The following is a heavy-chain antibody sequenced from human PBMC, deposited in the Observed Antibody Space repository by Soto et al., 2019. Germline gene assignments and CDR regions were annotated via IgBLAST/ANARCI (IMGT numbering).Heavy chain of an antibody. CDR2: IIPILGIA. V-gene: IGHV1-69*04. D-gene: IGHD3-10*01. Sequence: SVKVSCKASGGTFSSYTISWVRQAPGQGLEWMGRIIPILGIANYAQKFQGRVTITADKSTSTAYMELSSLRSEDTAVYYCARESGYYGSGSYYIPGYFDYWGQGTLVTVSS. CDR3: ARESGYYGSGSYYIPGYFDY. J-gene: IGHJ4*02. CDR1: GGTFSSYT.